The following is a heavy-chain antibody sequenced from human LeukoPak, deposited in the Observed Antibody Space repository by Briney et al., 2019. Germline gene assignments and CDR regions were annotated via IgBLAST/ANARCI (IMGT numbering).Heavy chain of an antibody. CDR1: GYTFTSYY. D-gene: IGHD1-26*01. J-gene: IGHJ4*02. V-gene: IGHV1-24*01. Sequence: GASVKVSCKASGYTFTSYYIHWVRQAPGKGLEWMGGFDPEDGETTYVQKFQGRVTMTEDTSTDTAYMELSSLRSEDTAVYYCASGPGGVSRFWGQGTLVTVSS. CDR2: FDPEDGET. CDR3: ASGPGGVSRF.